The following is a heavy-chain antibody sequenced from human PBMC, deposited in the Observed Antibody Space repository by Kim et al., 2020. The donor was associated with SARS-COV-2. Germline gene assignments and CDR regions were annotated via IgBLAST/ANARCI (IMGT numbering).Heavy chain of an antibody. V-gene: IGHV3-9*01. Sequence: GGSLRLSCAASGFTFDDYAMHWVRQAPGKGLEWVSGISWNSGSIGYADSVKGRFTISRDNAKNSLYLQMNSLRAEDTALYYCAKVPILTQDDAFDIWGQGTMVTVSS. D-gene: IGHD7-27*01. CDR3: AKVPILTQDDAFDI. CDR2: ISWNSGSI. CDR1: GFTFDDYA. J-gene: IGHJ3*02.